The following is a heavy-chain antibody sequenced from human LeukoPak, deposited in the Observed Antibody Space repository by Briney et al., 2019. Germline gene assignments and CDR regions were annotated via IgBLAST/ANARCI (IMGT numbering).Heavy chain of an antibody. D-gene: IGHD6-13*01. CDR3: AHIPPYKQQPDY. CDR2: IYWDDDK. V-gene: IGHV2-5*02. J-gene: IGHJ4*02. Sequence: SGPTLVKPTQTLTLTRTFSGFSLSTSGVGVGWIRQPPGKALEWLALIYWDDDKRYSPSLKSRLTITKDTSKNQVVLTMTNMDPVDTATYYCAHIPPYKQQPDYWGQGTLVTVSS. CDR1: GFSLSTSGVG.